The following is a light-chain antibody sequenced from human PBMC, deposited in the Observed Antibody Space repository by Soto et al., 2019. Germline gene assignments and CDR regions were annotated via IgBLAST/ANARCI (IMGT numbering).Light chain of an antibody. J-gene: IGKJ5*01. CDR3: QQSYSTPIT. CDR1: QSIGTY. V-gene: IGKV1-39*01. CDR2: AAS. Sequence: DIQMTQSPSSLSASVGDRVTITCRASQSIGTYLHWYQQKPGKAPKLLIYAASNLQSGVPSRFSGSGSGTDFTLTISSLQPEDFATYYCQQSYSTPITFGQGTRLEIK.